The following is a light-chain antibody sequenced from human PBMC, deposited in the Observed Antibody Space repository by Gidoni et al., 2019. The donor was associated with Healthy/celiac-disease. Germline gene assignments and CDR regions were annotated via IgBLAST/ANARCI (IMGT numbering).Light chain of an antibody. CDR1: QSVSSSY. CDR3: QQYGSSPRT. Sequence: EIVLTQSPGTLSFSPGERATLSCRASQSVSSSYLAWYQQKPGQAPRLLIYGSAIRATGNPDRVSGSGSGTDFTITISRREPEDLAVYYCQQYGSSPRTFXXXTKVEIK. V-gene: IGKV3-20*01. J-gene: IGKJ1*01. CDR2: GSA.